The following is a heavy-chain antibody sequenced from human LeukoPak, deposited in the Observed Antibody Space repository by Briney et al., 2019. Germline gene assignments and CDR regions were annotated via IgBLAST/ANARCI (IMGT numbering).Heavy chain of an antibody. D-gene: IGHD5-18*01. CDR1: GFTFSGYA. CDR2: ISGSGGST. Sequence: GGSLRLSCAASGFTFSGYAMSWVRQAPGKGLEWVSAISGSGGSTYYADSVKGRFTISRDNSKNTLYLQMNSLRAEDTAVYYCARDHTQLWLYYFDYWGQGTLVTVSS. J-gene: IGHJ4*02. V-gene: IGHV3-23*01. CDR3: ARDHTQLWLYYFDY.